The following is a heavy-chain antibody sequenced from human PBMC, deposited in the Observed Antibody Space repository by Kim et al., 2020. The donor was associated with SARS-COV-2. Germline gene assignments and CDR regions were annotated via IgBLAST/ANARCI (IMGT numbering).Heavy chain of an antibody. D-gene: IGHD3-9*01. V-gene: IGHV4-59*08. J-gene: IGHJ5*02. CDR1: GDFISSYY. CDR3: VRSTGYYANWFDP. Sequence: SETLSLTCIVSGDFISSYYWNWIRQPPGKGLEWIGYIYYSGSTNYNPSLKSRVTISIDTSKSQFSLKLSSVTAADTAVYYCVRSTGYYANWFDPWGQGTL. CDR2: IYYSGST.